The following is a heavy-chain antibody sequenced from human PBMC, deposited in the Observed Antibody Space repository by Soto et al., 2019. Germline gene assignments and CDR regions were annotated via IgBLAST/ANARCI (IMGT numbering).Heavy chain of an antibody. CDR2: MSYDGRDK. Sequence: PGWSLRLSCAASGFTFISYGMHWVRQAPGKGLEWFAVMSYDGRDKYYADSVRGRFTISRDNSNNTVYLYLNSLRVEDTAVYYCAKARSGIWHERYYFENSGPGTLVTVS. V-gene: IGHV3-30*18. D-gene: IGHD2-15*01. CDR3: AKARSGIWHERYYFEN. CDR1: GFTFISYG. J-gene: IGHJ4*02.